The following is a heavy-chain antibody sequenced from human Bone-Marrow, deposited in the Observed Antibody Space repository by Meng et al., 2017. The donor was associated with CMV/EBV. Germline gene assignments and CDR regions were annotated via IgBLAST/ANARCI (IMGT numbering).Heavy chain of an antibody. CDR3: ARMVADTGYSGSYYDY. J-gene: IGHJ4*02. D-gene: IGHD1-26*01. V-gene: IGHV1-69*05. CDR2: IIPIFGTA. CDR1: GYTFTSYG. Sequence: SVKVSCKASGYTFTSYGISWVRQAPGQGLEWMGGIIPIFGTANYAQKFQGRVTITTDESTSTAYMELSSLRSEDTAVYYCARMVADTGYSGSYYDYWGQGTLVTVSS.